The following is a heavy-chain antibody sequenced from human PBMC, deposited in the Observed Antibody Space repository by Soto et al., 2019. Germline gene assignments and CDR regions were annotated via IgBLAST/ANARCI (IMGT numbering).Heavy chain of an antibody. Sequence: GGPLRLSCAASGFTFDDHAMHWVRQAPEKGLEGVSLISLDGGRTDYAESVKGRFTISRDNSKTSLYLQMISLRTEDTALYYCAKEFRRYWSGGSCYSHGMDVWGQGTTVSV. J-gene: IGHJ6*02. CDR2: ISLDGGRT. CDR3: AKEFRRYWSGGSCYSHGMDV. V-gene: IGHV3-43*01. CDR1: GFTFDDHA. D-gene: IGHD2-15*01.